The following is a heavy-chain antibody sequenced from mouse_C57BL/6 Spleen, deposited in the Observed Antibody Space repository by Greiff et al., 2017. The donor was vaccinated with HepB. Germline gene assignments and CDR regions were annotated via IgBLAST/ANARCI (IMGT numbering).Heavy chain of an antibody. CDR1: GYTFTSYW. V-gene: IGHV1-59*01. CDR3: AREWSTMITTRGDY. Sequence: QVQLKQPGAELVRPGTSVKLSCKASGYTFTSYWMHWVKQRPGQGLEWIGVIDPYDSYTNYNQKFKGKATLTVDTSSSTAYMQLSRLTSEDSAVDYCAREWSTMITTRGDYWGQGTTLTVSS. J-gene: IGHJ2*01. CDR2: IDPYDSYT. D-gene: IGHD2-4*01.